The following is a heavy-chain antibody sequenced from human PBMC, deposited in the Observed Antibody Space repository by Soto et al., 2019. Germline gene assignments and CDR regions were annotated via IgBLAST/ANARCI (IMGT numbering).Heavy chain of an antibody. CDR1: GGSFSDYY. V-gene: IGHV4-34*01. CDR2: INHSGST. J-gene: IGHJ6*02. Sequence: QVQLQQWGAGLLKPSETLSLTCAVYGGSFSDYYWSWIRQPPGKGLEWIGEINHSGSTNYNPSLKSRVTISEDTSKNQFSLKLSSVTAADTAVYYCARVGGYCGGGSCSHYYYGMDVWGQGTTVTVSS. CDR3: ARVGGYCGGGSCSHYYYGMDV. D-gene: IGHD2-15*01.